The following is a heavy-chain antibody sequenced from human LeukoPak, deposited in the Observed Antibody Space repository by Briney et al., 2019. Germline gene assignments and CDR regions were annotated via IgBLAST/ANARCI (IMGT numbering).Heavy chain of an antibody. CDR2: IYYSGTT. CDR3: ARAVTTVYYYYYYYMDV. J-gene: IGHJ6*03. D-gene: IGHD4-17*01. CDR1: GGSISSSTYY. Sequence: SETLSLTCTVSGGSISSSTYYWGWIRQPPGKGLEWIGSIYYSGTTYYNPSLKSRVTISVDTSKNQFSLKLSSVTAADTAVYYCARAVTTVYYYYYYYMDVWGKGTTVTVSS. V-gene: IGHV4-39*07.